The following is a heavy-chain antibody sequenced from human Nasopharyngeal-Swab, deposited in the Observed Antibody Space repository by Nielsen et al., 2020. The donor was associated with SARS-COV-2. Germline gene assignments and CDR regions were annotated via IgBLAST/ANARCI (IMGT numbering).Heavy chain of an antibody. D-gene: IGHD6-19*01. J-gene: IGHJ5*02. CDR3: AATAGQKFDP. CDR1: GFTFTNSA. Sequence: SVKVSCKASGFTFTNSAMQWVRQARGQRLEWIGWIVVGSGNTKYAQKFQERVTITRDMSTSTAYMELSSLRSEDTAVYYCAATAGQKFDPWGQGTLVTVSS. CDR2: IVVGSGNT. V-gene: IGHV1-58*02.